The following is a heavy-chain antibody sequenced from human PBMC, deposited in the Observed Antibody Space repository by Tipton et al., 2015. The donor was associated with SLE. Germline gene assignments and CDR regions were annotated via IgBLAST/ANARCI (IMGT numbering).Heavy chain of an antibody. Sequence: TLSLTCAVSGGSISSGGYSWSWIRQPPGKGLEWIGYIYHSGSTYYNPSLKSRVTISVDTSKNQFSLKLSSVTAADTAVYYCARAPAYSNYVSWFDPWGQGTLVTVSS. CDR2: IYHSGST. V-gene: IGHV4-30-2*01. CDR3: ARAPAYSNYVSWFDP. D-gene: IGHD4-11*01. CDR1: GGSISSGGYS. J-gene: IGHJ5*02.